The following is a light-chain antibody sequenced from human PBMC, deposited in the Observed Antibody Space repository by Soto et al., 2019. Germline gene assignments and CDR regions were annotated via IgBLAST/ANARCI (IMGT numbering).Light chain of an antibody. V-gene: IGKV3-11*01. CDR1: QSVSSY. CDR2: DAS. CDR3: QQRSNWLFT. Sequence: EIVLTQSPATLSLSPGERATLSCRASQSVSSYLAWYQQKPGQAPRLLIYDASNRATGIPARFSGSGSGTAFTLTISRLEPEDFAVYYCQQRSNWLFTFGPGTKVDIK. J-gene: IGKJ3*01.